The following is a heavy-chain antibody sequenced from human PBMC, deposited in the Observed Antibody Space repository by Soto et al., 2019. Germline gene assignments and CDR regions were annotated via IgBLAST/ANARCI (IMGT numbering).Heavy chain of an antibody. V-gene: IGHV3-20*04. CDR3: ANARFLERLLYY. CDR1: GCTIDDYG. D-gene: IGHD3-3*01. J-gene: IGHJ4*02. Sequence: PGGSLRLSCAASGCTIDDYGMSWVRQAPGKGLEWVSGINCSGGSTGYADSVNGRFTISRDNYKNTLYLQMNSLRAEDTAVYYCANARFLERLLYYWGQGTLVTVSS. CDR2: INCSGGST.